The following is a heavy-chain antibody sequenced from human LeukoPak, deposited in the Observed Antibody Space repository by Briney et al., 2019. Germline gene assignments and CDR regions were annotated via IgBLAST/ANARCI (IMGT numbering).Heavy chain of an antibody. V-gene: IGHV4-4*02. D-gene: IGHD3-22*01. CDR3: ARGTSYYYDSSGYYSYYFDY. J-gene: IGHJ4*02. CDR1: GASISSSNW. CDR2: IYHSGST. Sequence: SETLSLTCAVSGASISSSNWWSWVRQPPGKGLEWIGEIYHSGSTNYNPSLKSRVTISVDKSKNQFSLKLSSVTAADTAVYYCARGTSYYYDSSGYYSYYFDYWGQGTLVTVSS.